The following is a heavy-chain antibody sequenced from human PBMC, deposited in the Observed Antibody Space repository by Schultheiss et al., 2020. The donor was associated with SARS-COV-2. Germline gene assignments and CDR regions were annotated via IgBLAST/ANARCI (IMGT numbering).Heavy chain of an antibody. CDR2: IKQDGSEK. V-gene: IGHV3-7*03. CDR1: GFTFSNAW. J-gene: IGHJ3*02. CDR3: ARVVPDYDFWSGYGAFDI. D-gene: IGHD3-3*01. Sequence: GESLKISCAASGFTFSNAWMSWVRQAPGKGLEWVANIKQDGSEKYYVDSVKGRFTISRDNAKNSLYLQMNSLRAEDTAVYYCARVVPDYDFWSGYGAFDIWGQGTMVTVSS.